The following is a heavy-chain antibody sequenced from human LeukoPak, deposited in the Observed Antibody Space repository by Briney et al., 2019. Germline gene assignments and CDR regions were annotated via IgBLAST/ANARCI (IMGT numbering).Heavy chain of an antibody. V-gene: IGHV7-4-1*02. D-gene: IGHD6-19*01. CDR3: ARDLGKSSGWWRGLELYYYGMDV. J-gene: IGHJ6*02. CDR1: GYTFTSYA. Sequence: ASVKVSCKASGYTFTSYAMNWVRQAPGQGLEWMGWINTNTGNPTYAQGFTGRFVLSLDTSVSTAYLQISSLKAEDTAVYHCARDLGKSSGWWRGLELYYYGMDVWGQGTTVTVSS. CDR2: INTNTGNP.